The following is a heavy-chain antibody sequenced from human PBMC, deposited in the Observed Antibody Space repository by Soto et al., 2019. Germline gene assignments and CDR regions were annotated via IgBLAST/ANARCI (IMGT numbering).Heavy chain of an antibody. Sequence: SETRSLTCTVSGGSVSSGSYYWTWIRQPPGKGLEWIGEIKHSVSTNYNPSLKSRVTISVDTSKSQFSLNLSSVTAADTAVYYCARGLSNLAHIPPYYHYGMDVWGQGTTVTVSS. CDR3: ARGLSNLAHIPPYYHYGMDV. D-gene: IGHD4-4*01. CDR1: GGSVSSGSYY. V-gene: IGHV4-39*07. CDR2: IKHSVST. J-gene: IGHJ6*02.